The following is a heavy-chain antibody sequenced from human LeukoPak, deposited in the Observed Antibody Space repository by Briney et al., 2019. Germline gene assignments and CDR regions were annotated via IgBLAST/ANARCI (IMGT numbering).Heavy chain of an antibody. Sequence: GASVKVSCKASGYTFTIYAINWVRQAPGQGLEWMGWINTNTGTPTYAQGFTGRFVFSLDTSVNTAYLQISSLKAEDTAMYYCARGRTGALSNLYYYGMDVWGQGTTVTVSS. CDR3: ARGRTGALSNLYYYGMDV. D-gene: IGHD4/OR15-4a*01. J-gene: IGHJ6*02. CDR1: GYTFTIYA. CDR2: INTNTGTP. V-gene: IGHV7-4-1*02.